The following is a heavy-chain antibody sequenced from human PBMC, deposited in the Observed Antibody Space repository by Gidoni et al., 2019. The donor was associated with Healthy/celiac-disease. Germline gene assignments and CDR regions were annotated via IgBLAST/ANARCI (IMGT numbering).Heavy chain of an antibody. CDR2: IWYDGSNK. V-gene: IGHV3-33*01. Sequence: QVQLVESGGGVVQPGRSLRLSCAASGFTFSIYGMHLFRQAPGKGLEWVAVIWYDGSNKYYADSVKGRFTSSRDNSKNTLYLQMNSLRAEDTAVYYCARDPDYDFWSGYYSPYYYYYMDVWGKGTTVTVSS. D-gene: IGHD3-3*01. J-gene: IGHJ6*03. CDR3: ARDPDYDFWSGYYSPYYYYYMDV. CDR1: GFTFSIYG.